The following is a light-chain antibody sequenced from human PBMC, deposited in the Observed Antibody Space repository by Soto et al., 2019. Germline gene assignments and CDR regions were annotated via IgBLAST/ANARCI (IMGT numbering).Light chain of an antibody. CDR2: DAS. J-gene: IGKJ3*01. CDR1: QRVSSN. V-gene: IGKV3-15*01. CDR3: HQYNNWPPARLI. Sequence: EIVMTQSPATLSVSPGERATLSCRASQRVSSNLAWYQQKPGQAPRLLIYDASTRATGIPARFSGSGSGTEFTLPLTSLKSHHFAVYYCHQYNNWPPARLIFGPGTKVDIK.